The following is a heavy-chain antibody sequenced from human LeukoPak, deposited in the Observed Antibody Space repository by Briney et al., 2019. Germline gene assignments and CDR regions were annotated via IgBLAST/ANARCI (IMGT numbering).Heavy chain of an antibody. D-gene: IGHD4-11*01. V-gene: IGHV1-58*01. CDR2: IVVGSGNT. CDR1: GFTFTSSA. Sequence: GTSVKVSCKASGFTFTSSAVQWVRQARGQRLEWIGWIVVGSGNTNYAQKFQERVTITRDMSTSTAYMELSSLRSEDTAVYYCAADKGQHDYSNYLYPPPNDYWGQGTLVTVSS. CDR3: AADKGQHDYSNYLYPPPNDY. J-gene: IGHJ4*02.